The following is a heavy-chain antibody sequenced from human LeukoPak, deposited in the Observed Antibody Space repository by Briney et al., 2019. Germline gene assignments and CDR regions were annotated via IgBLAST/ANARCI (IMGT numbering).Heavy chain of an antibody. J-gene: IGHJ4*02. CDR1: GFTVSSNY. D-gene: IGHD3-22*01. CDR2: LYTGGGT. CDR3: TRSGYRHPYHFDS. Sequence: GGSLRLSCAASGFTVSSNYMSWVRQAPGKGLEWVSVLYTGGGTDHADSVKGRFTISRDNSKNTLSLQMNSLRVEDTAIYYCTRSGYRHPYHFDSWGQGTLVTVSS. V-gene: IGHV3-53*01.